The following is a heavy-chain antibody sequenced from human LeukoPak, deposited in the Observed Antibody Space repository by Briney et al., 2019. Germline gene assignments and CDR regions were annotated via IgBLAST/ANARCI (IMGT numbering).Heavy chain of an antibody. CDR3: ARVPPVFESGSYRPYWYFDL. J-gene: IGHJ2*01. Sequence: NRGESLKISCKGSGYRFTSYWIGWVRQMPGKGLEWMGIIYPGDSDTRYSPSFQGQVTISADKSISTAYLQWSSLKASDTAMYYCARVPPVFESGSYRPYWYFDLWGRGTLVTVSS. V-gene: IGHV5-51*01. CDR2: IYPGDSDT. D-gene: IGHD1-26*01. CDR1: GYRFTSYW.